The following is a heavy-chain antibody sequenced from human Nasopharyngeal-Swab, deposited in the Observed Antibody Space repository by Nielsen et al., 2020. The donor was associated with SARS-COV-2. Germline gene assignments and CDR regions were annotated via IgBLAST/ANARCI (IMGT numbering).Heavy chain of an antibody. D-gene: IGHD3-16*02. CDR1: GFTFSSYW. V-gene: IGHV3-7*01. CDR2: IKQGGSEK. J-gene: IGHJ6*02. Sequence: GGSLRLSCAASGFTFSSYWMSWVRQAPGRVLEWVANIKQGGSEKYYVDSVKGRFTISRDNAKNSLYLQMNSLRAEDTAVYYCARETYYDYVWGSYRADYYYGMDVWGQGTTVTVSS. CDR3: ARETYYDYVWGSYRADYYYGMDV.